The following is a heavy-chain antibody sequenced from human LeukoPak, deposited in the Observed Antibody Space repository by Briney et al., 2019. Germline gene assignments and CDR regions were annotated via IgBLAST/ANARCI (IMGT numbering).Heavy chain of an antibody. J-gene: IGHJ4*02. CDR1: GFTFSSYA. CDR2: ISSSSSYI. Sequence: SGGSLRLSCAASGFTFSSYAMSWVRRAPGKGLEWVSSISSSSSYIYYADSVKGRFTISRDNAKNSLYLQMNSLRAEDTAVYYCARSSMDYYDSSGYYFDYWGQGTLVTVSS. D-gene: IGHD3-22*01. CDR3: ARSSMDYYDSSGYYFDY. V-gene: IGHV3-21*01.